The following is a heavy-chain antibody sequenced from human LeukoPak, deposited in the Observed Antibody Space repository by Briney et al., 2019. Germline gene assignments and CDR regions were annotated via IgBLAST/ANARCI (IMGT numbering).Heavy chain of an antibody. CDR1: GFSLSTSGMC. CDR3: ARTAGYYDILTGFTFDY. J-gene: IGHJ4*02. V-gene: IGHV2-70*11. D-gene: IGHD3-9*01. Sequence: SGPALVKPTQTLTLTCTFSGFSLSTSGMCVSWIRQPPGKALEWLARIDWDDDKYYSTSLKTRLTISKDTSKNQVVLTMTNMDPVDTATYYCARTAGYYDILTGFTFDYWGQGTLVTVSS. CDR2: IDWDDDK.